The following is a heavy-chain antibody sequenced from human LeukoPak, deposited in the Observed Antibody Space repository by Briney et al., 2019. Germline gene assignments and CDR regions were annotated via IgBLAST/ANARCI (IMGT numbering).Heavy chain of an antibody. J-gene: IGHJ4*02. Sequence: QPGWSLRLSCEASGFTVSSNYMSWVRQAPGKGLEWVSAISGSGGSTYYADSVKGRFTISRDNSKNTLYLQMNSLRAEDTAVYYCAKGTGYSSSWYEDYWGQGTLVTVSS. CDR1: GFTVSSNY. D-gene: IGHD6-13*01. V-gene: IGHV3-23*01. CDR3: AKGTGYSSSWYEDY. CDR2: ISGSGGST.